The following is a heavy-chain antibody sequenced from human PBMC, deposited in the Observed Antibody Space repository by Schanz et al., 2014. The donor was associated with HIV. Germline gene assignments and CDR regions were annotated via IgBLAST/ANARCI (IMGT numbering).Heavy chain of an antibody. CDR3: VRDRVGASARYVAFDI. V-gene: IGHV3-53*01. CDR1: GFSVTQGY. D-gene: IGHD1-26*01. Sequence: DVQLVESGGGLIQPGGSLRLSCAASGFSVTQGYISWVRQAPGKGLEWVSLIDHTGNTYYADSVKGRSTIFTDISDNTVHAQITSRRADDTAVYYCVRDRVGASARYVAFDIWGHGTMVTVSS. J-gene: IGHJ3*02. CDR2: IDHTGNT.